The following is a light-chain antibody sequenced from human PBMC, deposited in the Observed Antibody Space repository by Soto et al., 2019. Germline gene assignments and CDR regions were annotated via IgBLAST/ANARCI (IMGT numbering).Light chain of an antibody. CDR1: SIDVGDNNY. J-gene: IGLJ1*01. CDR2: DVN. CDR3: CSVAGSDNYV. Sequence: QSVVTQLRSVSGSTGQSVTISCTGRSIDVGDNNYVAWYQQNIGKVPKLMLCDVNKRSSGVPDRFSGSKFGNTASLAISGLQSDDEPTFFCCSVAGSDNYVFGTGNKGTVL. V-gene: IGLV2-11*01.